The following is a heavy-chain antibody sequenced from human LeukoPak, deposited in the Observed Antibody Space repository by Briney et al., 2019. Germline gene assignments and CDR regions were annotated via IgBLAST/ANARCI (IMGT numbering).Heavy chain of an antibody. J-gene: IGHJ6*03. CDR1: GYTFTGYY. CDR3: ARTMITFGGVIVSTYYYYMDV. V-gene: IGHV1-2*02. D-gene: IGHD3-16*02. CDR2: VNPNSGGT. Sequence: ASVKVSCKASGYTFTGYYMHWVRQAPGQGLEWMGWVNPNSGGTNYAQKFQGRVTMTRDTSISTAYMELSRLRSDDTAVYYCARTMITFGGVIVSTYYYYMDVWGKGTTVTVSS.